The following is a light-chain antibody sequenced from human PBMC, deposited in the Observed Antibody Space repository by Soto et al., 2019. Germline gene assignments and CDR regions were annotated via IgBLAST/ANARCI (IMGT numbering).Light chain of an antibody. Sequence: QSVLTQPASVSGSPGQSITISCTRPSSDVWSFNFVSWYQQHPDKAPQVLIYEVTKRPPGVSNRFSGSKSGNTASLTISGLQADGEADYYCCSDAGSSSYVFGTGTKLTVL. V-gene: IGLV2-23*02. CDR3: CSDAGSSSYV. CDR2: EVT. J-gene: IGLJ1*01. CDR1: SSDVWSFNF.